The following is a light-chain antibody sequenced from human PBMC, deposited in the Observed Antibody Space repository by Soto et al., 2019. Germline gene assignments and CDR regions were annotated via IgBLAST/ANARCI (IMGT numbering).Light chain of an antibody. CDR1: QSVSSD. V-gene: IGKV3-15*01. CDR2: GAS. Sequence: EIVMTQSPATLSVSPGERVTLSCRASQSVSSDLAWYQQKPGQAPRLLIYGASTRATGIPARFSGSGSGTEFTLTISSLQSEDFAVYYCQQYYTWPITFGGGTKVDIK. J-gene: IGKJ4*01. CDR3: QQYYTWPIT.